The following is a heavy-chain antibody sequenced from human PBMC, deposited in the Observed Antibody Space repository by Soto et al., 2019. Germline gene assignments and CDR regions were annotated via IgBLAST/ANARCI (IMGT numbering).Heavy chain of an antibody. CDR3: ASQAY. CDR2: IYHSGST. CDR1: DCSITSGGHC. Sequence: SETLSHTCAFGDCSITSGGHCLSWIRQPPGKGLEWIGYIYHSGSTYYNPSLKSRVTISVDRTKNQFSLKLSFVTAADTAVYYCASQAYWGQGTLVTVSS. J-gene: IGHJ4*02. V-gene: IGHV4-30-2*01.